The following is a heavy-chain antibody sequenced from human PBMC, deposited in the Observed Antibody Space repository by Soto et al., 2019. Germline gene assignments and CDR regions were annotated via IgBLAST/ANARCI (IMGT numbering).Heavy chain of an antibody. CDR3: ARVGAYYGDPVDYYYGMDF. CDR1: GGSISSGGYS. Sequence: QLQLQESGSGLVKPSQTLSLTCAVSGGSISSGGYSWSWIRQPPGKGLEWIGYIYHSGRTYYNPYLKSRVTISVDRSKNQLSLKLSSVTAADTAVYYCARVGAYYGDPVDYYYGMDFWGQGTTVTVSS. V-gene: IGHV4-30-2*01. D-gene: IGHD4-17*01. CDR2: IYHSGRT. J-gene: IGHJ6*02.